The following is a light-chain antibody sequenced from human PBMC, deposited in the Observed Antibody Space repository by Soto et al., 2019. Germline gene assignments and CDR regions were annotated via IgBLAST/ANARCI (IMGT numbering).Light chain of an antibody. V-gene: IGLV2-14*03. CDR3: SAFTGTSYV. J-gene: IGLJ1*01. Sequence: QSALTQPASVSGSPGQSITISCTGTSSDVGGNKYVSWYRQYPGKAPKLMICDVSNRPSGVSNRFSGSKSGNTASLTISGLQAEDEADYYCSAFTGTSYVFGTGTKVTVL. CDR1: SSDVGGNKY. CDR2: DVS.